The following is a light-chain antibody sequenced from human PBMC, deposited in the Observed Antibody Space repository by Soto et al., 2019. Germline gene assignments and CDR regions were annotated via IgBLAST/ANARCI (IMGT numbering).Light chain of an antibody. J-gene: IGKJ2*01. CDR2: GAS. CDR3: LQYDTSPYT. Sequence: EIVLTQSPGTLSLSPGERATLSCRASQSVSSSYLAWYQHKPGQAPRLLIYGASSRATGIPDRFSGSGSGTDSTLTISRLEPEDFAVYYCLQYDTSPYTFGQGTKVDIK. CDR1: QSVSSSY. V-gene: IGKV3-20*01.